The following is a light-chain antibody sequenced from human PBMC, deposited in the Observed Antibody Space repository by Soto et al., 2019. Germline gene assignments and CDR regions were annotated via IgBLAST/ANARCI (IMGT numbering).Light chain of an antibody. J-gene: IGLJ1*01. Sequence: QSVLTQPASLSGSPGQSITISCTGTSSDVGGYNYVSWYQQHPGKAPKFMIYDVSNRPSGVSNRFSGPKSGNTASLTISGLQAEDEADYYCCSYTTSNTRQIVFGTGTKVTVL. CDR3: CSYTTSNTRQIV. CDR2: DVS. V-gene: IGLV2-14*01. CDR1: SSDVGGYNY.